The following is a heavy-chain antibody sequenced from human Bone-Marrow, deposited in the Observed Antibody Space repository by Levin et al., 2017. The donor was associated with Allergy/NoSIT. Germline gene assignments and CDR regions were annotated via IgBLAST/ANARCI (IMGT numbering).Heavy chain of an antibody. V-gene: IGHV3-30*18. Sequence: PGESLKISCAASGFTFSNYGMHWVRQSPGKGLEWVATISYDGVKTYYADSVKGRFTISRDNSKDTLFLQVNSLRVEDTALYYCANDVDTTWSLGIGFDYWGQGTLVTVSS. CDR1: GFTFSNYG. J-gene: IGHJ4*02. CDR3: ANDVDTTWSLGIGFDY. D-gene: IGHD5-18*01. CDR2: ISYDGVKT.